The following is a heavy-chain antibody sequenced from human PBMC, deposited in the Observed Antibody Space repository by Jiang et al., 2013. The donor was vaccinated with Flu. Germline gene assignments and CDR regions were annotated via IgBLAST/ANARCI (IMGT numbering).Heavy chain of an antibody. CDR3: AREQTAAANYVTGKNGFDY. J-gene: IGHJ4*02. Sequence: QLVESGGGLVQPGGSLRLSCAASGFTFSIYAMNWVRQAPGKGLEWVAVIWYDGSNKYYADSVKGRFTISRDNSKNTLYLQMNSLRAEDTAVYYCAREQTAAANYVTGKNGFDYWGQGTLVTVSS. V-gene: IGHV3-33*08. CDR2: IWYDGSNK. CDR1: GFTFSIYA. D-gene: IGHD6-13*01.